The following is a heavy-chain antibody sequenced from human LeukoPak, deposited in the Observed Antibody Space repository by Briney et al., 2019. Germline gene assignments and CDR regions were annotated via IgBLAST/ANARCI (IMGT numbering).Heavy chain of an antibody. D-gene: IGHD2-2*01. CDR2: IKEDGSEK. Sequence: GGSLRLSCAAAGFTFSSYWMNWVRQAPGKGLEWVANIKEDGSEKYYVDSVKGRFTISRDNAENSLYLQMNSLRAEDTAVYYCARRVRSVVSADVRSMDVWGKGTTVTISS. CDR1: GFTFSSYW. V-gene: IGHV3-7*01. J-gene: IGHJ6*03. CDR3: ARRVRSVVSADVRSMDV.